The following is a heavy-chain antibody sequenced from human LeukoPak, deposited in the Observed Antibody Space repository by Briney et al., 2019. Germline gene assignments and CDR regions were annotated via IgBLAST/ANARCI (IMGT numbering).Heavy chain of an antibody. Sequence: GGSLRLSCAASGFTFSSYWMHWVRQAPEKGLVWVSRINTDGSSTSYADSVKGRFTISRDNAKNTLYLQMNSLRAEDTAVYYCAREREYSSSSHFDYWGQGTLVTVSS. D-gene: IGHD6-6*01. V-gene: IGHV3-74*01. CDR3: AREREYSSSSHFDY. J-gene: IGHJ4*02. CDR2: INTDGSST. CDR1: GFTFSSYW.